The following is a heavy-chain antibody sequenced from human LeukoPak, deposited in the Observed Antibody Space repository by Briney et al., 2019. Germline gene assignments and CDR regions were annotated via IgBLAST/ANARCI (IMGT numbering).Heavy chain of an antibody. CDR1: GYTLTELS. Sequence: ASVNVSCKVSGYTLTELSMHWVRQAPGKGLEWMGGFDPEDGETIYAQKFQGRVTMTEDTSTDTAYMELSSLRSEDTAVYYCATLPYCSSTSCYDTNWFDPWGQGTLVTVSS. CDR2: FDPEDGET. V-gene: IGHV1-24*01. D-gene: IGHD2-2*01. CDR3: ATLPYCSSTSCYDTNWFDP. J-gene: IGHJ5*02.